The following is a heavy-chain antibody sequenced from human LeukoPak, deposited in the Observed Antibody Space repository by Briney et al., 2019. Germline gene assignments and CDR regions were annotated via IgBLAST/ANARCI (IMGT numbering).Heavy chain of an antibody. CDR2: IFYRGSP. Sequence: KASETLSPTCTVSGGSIDGSTGHWGWIRQPPGKGLEWIGSIFYRGSPYYNPSLNSRVTISIDRSKSQFSLELTSVTAADTAMYYCARNGEKDYYSYYYMDVWGKGTTVTVSS. D-gene: IGHD7-27*01. V-gene: IGHV4-39*07. J-gene: IGHJ6*03. CDR1: GGSIDGSTGH. CDR3: ARNGEKDYYSYYYMDV.